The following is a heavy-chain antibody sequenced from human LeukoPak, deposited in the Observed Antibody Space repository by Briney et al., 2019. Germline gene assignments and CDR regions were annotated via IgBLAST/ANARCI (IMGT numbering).Heavy chain of an antibody. Sequence: SETLSLTCTVSGGSFSSSSYYWGWIRQPPGKGLEWIGSIYYSGHTYYNPSLKSRVTISVDTSKNQFSLKLSSVTAADTAVYWRARRSGTYWHYFDYWGQGTLVTVSS. CDR2: IYYSGHT. J-gene: IGHJ4*02. CDR3: ARRSGTYWHYFDY. D-gene: IGHD1-26*01. V-gene: IGHV4-39*01. CDR1: GGSFSSSSYY.